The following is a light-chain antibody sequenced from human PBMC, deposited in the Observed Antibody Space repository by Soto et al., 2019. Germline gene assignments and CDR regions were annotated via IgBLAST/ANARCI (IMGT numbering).Light chain of an antibody. J-gene: IGKJ3*01. V-gene: IGKV1-6*01. Sequence: AIQMSQSPSSLSASVGDRVTITCRASQGIRNDLGWYQQKPGKAPKLLIYSASSLQGGVPSRFSGSGSGTDFTLTISSLQPEDFATYYCLQDYNYPFTFGPGTKVDIK. CDR2: SAS. CDR3: LQDYNYPFT. CDR1: QGIRND.